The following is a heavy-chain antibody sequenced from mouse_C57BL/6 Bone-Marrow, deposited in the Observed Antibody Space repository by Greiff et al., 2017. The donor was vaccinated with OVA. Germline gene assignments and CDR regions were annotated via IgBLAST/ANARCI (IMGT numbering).Heavy chain of an antibody. CDR1: GYTFTTYP. V-gene: IGHV1-47*01. CDR3: ARGGIYYGGLYAMDY. J-gene: IGHJ4*01. CDR2: FHPYNDAT. D-gene: IGHD1-1*02. Sequence: VQLQQSGAELVKPGASVQMSCKASGYTFTTYPIEWMKQNHGKSLEWIGNFHPYNDATKYNEKFKGKATLTVEKSSSTVYLELSRLTSDDSAVYYCARGGIYYGGLYAMDYWGQGTSVTVSS.